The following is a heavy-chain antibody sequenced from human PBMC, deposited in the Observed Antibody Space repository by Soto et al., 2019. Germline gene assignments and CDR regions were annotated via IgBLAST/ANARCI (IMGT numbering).Heavy chain of an antibody. V-gene: IGHV3-23*01. J-gene: IGHJ4*02. Sequence: DVQLLESGGGLVQPGGSLRLSCVASGFSFSSYAMSWVRPAPGKGLEWVSVISGSDDSTYYAHSVKGRFTISRDNSKNTLYLQMNSLRAEDTAVYYCAKDRERDAWYEDYWGQGTLVTVSS. CDR1: GFSFSSYA. CDR3: AKDRERDAWYEDY. CDR2: ISGSDDST. D-gene: IGHD6-13*01.